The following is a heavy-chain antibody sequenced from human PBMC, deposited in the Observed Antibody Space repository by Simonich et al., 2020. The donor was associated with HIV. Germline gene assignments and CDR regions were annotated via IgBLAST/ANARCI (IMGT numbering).Heavy chain of an antibody. CDR2: LNHRGTS. V-gene: IGHV4-34*01. Sequence: QVQLQQWGAGLLKPSETLSLTCAVYGGSFSGPYWTWIRQPPGKGLEWIGELNHRGTSTDNPALKSRVTISVDTSKNQFSLKLNSVTAADTAVYYCARHFWVGESGGAFDFWGQGTMVTVSS. CDR3: ARHFWVGESGGAFDF. J-gene: IGHJ3*01. CDR1: GGSFSGPY. D-gene: IGHD3-10*01.